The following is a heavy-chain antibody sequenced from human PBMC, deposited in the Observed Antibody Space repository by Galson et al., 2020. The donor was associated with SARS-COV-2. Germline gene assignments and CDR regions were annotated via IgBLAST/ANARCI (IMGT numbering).Heavy chain of an antibody. D-gene: IGHD5-12*01. CDR2: ISYDGSNK. Sequence: GGSLRLSCAASGLTFSRYAMHWVRQAPGKGLERVAVISYDGSNKYYADSVKGRLTISRDNSKNTLYLQMNSLRAEDTAVYYCAAEMANAFDIWGQGTMVTVSS. J-gene: IGHJ3*02. V-gene: IGHV3-30*01. CDR3: AAEMANAFDI. CDR1: GLTFSRYA.